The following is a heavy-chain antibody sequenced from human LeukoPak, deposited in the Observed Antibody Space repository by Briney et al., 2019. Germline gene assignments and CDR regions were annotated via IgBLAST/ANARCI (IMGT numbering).Heavy chain of an antibody. CDR2: INPNSGDK. CDR1: GYTFTDYS. V-gene: IGHV1-2*02. D-gene: IGHD6-13*01. Sequence: ASVKVSCKASGYTFTDYSMHWVRQAPGQGLEWMGWINPNSGDKDYAQKFQGRVTMTRDTSISTAYLEVSRMTSDDTAVYFCARDAIAAAGAGAWGQGTLVTVSS. J-gene: IGHJ4*02. CDR3: ARDAIAAAGAGA.